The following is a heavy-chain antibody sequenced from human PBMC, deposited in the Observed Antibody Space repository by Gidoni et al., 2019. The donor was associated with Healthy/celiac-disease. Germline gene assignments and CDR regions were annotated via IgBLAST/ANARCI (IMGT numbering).Heavy chain of an antibody. CDR1: GFTFSSYS. D-gene: IGHD3-22*01. CDR3: ARDSYVQDYYDSSGPDYYFDY. V-gene: IGHV3-21*01. CDR2: ISSSSSYI. Sequence: EVQLVESGGGLVKPGGSLRLSCAASGFTFSSYSMNWVRQAPGKGLEWVSSISSSSSYIYYADSVKGRFTISRDNAKNSLYLQMNSLRAEDTAVYYCARDSYVQDYYDSSGPDYYFDYWGQGTLVTVSS. J-gene: IGHJ4*02.